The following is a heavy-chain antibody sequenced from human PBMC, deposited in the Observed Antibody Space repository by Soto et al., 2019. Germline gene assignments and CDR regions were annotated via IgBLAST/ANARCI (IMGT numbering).Heavy chain of an antibody. CDR1: GYPITIDS. D-gene: IGHD5-12*01. J-gene: IGHJ6*01. CDR2: INAGNGNT. V-gene: IGHV1-3*01. CDR3: ARYSGYQVGLYYNYGMDI. Sequence: GFPVKPAFKAAGYPITIDSRHWRLQATKQRLESMGWINAGNGNTKYSQKFQGRVTITRDTSASTAYMELSSLRSEDTAVYYCARYSGYQVGLYYNYGMDISGQGTMRTVSS.